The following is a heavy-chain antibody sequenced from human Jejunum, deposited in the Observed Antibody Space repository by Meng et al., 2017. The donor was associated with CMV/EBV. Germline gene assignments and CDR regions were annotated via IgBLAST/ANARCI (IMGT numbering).Heavy chain of an antibody. Sequence: QVQVVGFGGGVVQPGGSLRLSCVTSGFPFNIYDMHWVRQAPGKGLDWVTCIRHDGSEDFYVDSVKGRFTISRDNSKNTLYLQMNSLRVDDSALYYCTKGGFDSWGQGTLVTVSS. CDR3: TKGGFDS. CDR1: GFPFNIYD. J-gene: IGHJ4*02. CDR2: IRHDGSED. D-gene: IGHD2-15*01. V-gene: IGHV3-30*02.